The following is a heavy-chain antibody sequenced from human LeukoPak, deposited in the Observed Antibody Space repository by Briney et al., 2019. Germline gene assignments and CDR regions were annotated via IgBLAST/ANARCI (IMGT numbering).Heavy chain of an antibody. D-gene: IGHD6-6*01. CDR3: ARDVLWRYSSSSYFDY. CDR1: GFTFSSYS. Sequence: PGGSLRLSCAASGFTFSSYSMNWVRQAPGKGLEWVSSISSSSSYIYYADSVKGRFTISRDNAKNSLYLQMNSLRAEDTAVYYCARDVLWRYSSSSYFDYWGQGTLVTASS. J-gene: IGHJ4*02. V-gene: IGHV3-21*01. CDR2: ISSSSSYI.